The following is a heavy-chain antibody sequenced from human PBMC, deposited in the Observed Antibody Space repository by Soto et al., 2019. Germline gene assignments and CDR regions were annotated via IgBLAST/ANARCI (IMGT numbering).Heavy chain of an antibody. CDR3: ARYHLWGTAMVLWYFDL. CDR2: ISYDGSNK. D-gene: IGHD5-18*01. J-gene: IGHJ2*01. Sequence: QVQLVESGGGVVQPGRSLRLSCAASGFTFSSYAMHWVRQAPGKGLEWVAVISYDGSNKYYADSVKGRFTISRDNSKNTLYLQMNSLRAEDTAVYYCARYHLWGTAMVLWYFDLWGRGTLVTVSS. V-gene: IGHV3-30-3*01. CDR1: GFTFSSYA.